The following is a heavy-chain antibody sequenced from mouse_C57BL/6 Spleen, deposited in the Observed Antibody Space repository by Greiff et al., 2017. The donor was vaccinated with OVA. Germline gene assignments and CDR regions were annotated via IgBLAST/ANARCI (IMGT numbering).Heavy chain of an antibody. J-gene: IGHJ1*03. CDR2: IYPGSGST. Sequence: VQLQQPGAELVKPGASVKMSCKASGYTFTSYWITWVKQRPGQGLEWIGDIYPGSGSTNYNEKFKSKATLTVDTSSSTAYMQLSSLTSDDSAVYYCARESTVVARYFDVWGTGTTVTVSS. D-gene: IGHD1-1*01. V-gene: IGHV1-55*01. CDR1: GYTFTSYW. CDR3: ARESTVVARYFDV.